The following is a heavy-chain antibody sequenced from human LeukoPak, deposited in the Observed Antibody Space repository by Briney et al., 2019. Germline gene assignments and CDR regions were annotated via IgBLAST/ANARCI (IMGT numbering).Heavy chain of an antibody. D-gene: IGHD2-15*01. CDR1: GGSISSYY. CDR3: AREASDDRPYCSGGSCYSYYYYYMDV. Sequence: SETLSLTCTVSGGSISSYYWSWLRQPAGKGLEWIGRIYTSGSTNYNPSLKSRVTMSVDTSKNQFSLELSSVTAADTAVYYCAREASDDRPYCSGGSCYSYYYYYMDVWGKGTTVTISS. CDR2: IYTSGST. V-gene: IGHV4-4*07. J-gene: IGHJ6*03.